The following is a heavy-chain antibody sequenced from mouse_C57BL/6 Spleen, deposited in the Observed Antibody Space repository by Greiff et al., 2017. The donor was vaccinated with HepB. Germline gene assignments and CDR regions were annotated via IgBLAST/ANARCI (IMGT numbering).Heavy chain of an antibody. J-gene: IGHJ4*01. CDR3: ARHDAPDGYYVGAMDD. V-gene: IGHV1-62-2*01. D-gene: IGHD2-3*01. Sequence: QVHVKQSGAELVKPGASVKLSCKASGYTFTEYTIHWVKQRSGQGLEWIGWFYPGSGSIKYNEKFKDKATLTADKSSSTVYMELSRLTSDDSAVYFCARHDAPDGYYVGAMDDWGQGTSVTVSS. CDR1: GYTFTEYT. CDR2: FYPGSGSI.